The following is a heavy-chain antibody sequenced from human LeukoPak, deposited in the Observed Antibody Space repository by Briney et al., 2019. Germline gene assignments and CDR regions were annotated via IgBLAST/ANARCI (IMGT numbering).Heavy chain of an antibody. D-gene: IGHD3-16*01. CDR3: ARGPTRLGFDY. V-gene: IGHV4-31*03. CDR1: GGSISSGGYY. Sequence: SETLSLTCTVSGGSISSGGYYWSWIRQHPGKGLEWIGYIYYSGSTYYNPSLKSRVTISVDTSKNQFSLKLSSVTAADTAVYYCARGPTRLGFDYWGQGTLVTVSS. CDR2: IYYSGST. J-gene: IGHJ4*02.